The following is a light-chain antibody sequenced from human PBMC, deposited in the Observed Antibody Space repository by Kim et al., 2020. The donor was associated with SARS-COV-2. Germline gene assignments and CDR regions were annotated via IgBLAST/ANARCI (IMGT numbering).Light chain of an antibody. J-gene: IGKJ4*02. CDR3: QQYNQLPVT. CDR2: GAS. CDR1: QSVSSN. V-gene: IGKV3-15*01. Sequence: VWTGERATRTGRASQSVSSNLAWYQQKPGQAPRLLIKGASTRATGIAARFSGSGSGTEFTLTISSLQSEDFACYDCQQYNQLPVTFGEGTKGDIK.